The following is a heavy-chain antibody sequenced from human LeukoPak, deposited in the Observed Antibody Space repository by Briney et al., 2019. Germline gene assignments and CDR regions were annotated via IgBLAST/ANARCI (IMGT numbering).Heavy chain of an antibody. V-gene: IGHV3-30-3*01. CDR2: ISYDGSNK. J-gene: IGHJ4*02. Sequence: PGRSLRLSCAASGFTFSSYAMHWVRQAPGKGLEWVAVISYDGSNKYYADSVKGRFTISRDNSKNTLYLQMNSLRAEDTAVYYCARSSRPAGAFDYWGQGILVTVSS. CDR3: ARSSRPAGAFDY. D-gene: IGHD3-10*01. CDR1: GFTFSSYA.